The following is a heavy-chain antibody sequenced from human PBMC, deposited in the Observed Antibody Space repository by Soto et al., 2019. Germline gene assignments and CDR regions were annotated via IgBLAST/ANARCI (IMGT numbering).Heavy chain of an antibody. D-gene: IGHD2-21*01. Sequence: QLQLQESSSGLVKPSQTLSLTCAVSGGSISSGGYSWSWIRQPPGKGLECIGYIYHSGSTYYNPSLKNRVTISVDRSKNQFSLKLSSVTAADSAVYYCARGPPLLWWSQGTLVTVSS. CDR1: GGSISSGGYS. CDR3: ARGPPLLW. V-gene: IGHV4-30-2*01. CDR2: IYHSGST. J-gene: IGHJ4*02.